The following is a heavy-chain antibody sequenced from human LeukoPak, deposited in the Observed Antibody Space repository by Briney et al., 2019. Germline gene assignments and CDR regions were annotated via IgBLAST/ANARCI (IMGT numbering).Heavy chain of an antibody. CDR2: ISSSGSTK. V-gene: IGHV3-48*03. Sequence: PGGSLRLSCAASGFTFSSYEMNWVRQAPGKGLEWVSYISSSGSTKYYADSVKGRFTTFRDNAKNSLSLQMNSLRAEDTAVYYCASSGADDYWGQGTLVTVSS. CDR1: GFTFSSYE. D-gene: IGHD4-17*01. J-gene: IGHJ4*02. CDR3: ASSGADDY.